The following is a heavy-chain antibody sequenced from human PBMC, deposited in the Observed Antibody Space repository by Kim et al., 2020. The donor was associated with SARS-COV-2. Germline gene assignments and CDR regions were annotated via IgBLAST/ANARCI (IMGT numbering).Heavy chain of an antibody. CDR3: ARALQQLAFDP. CDR2: ISSSSSYI. D-gene: IGHD6-13*01. V-gene: IGHV3-21*01. Sequence: GGSLRLFCAASGFTFSSYSMNWVRQAPGKGLEWVSSISSSSSYIYYADSVKGRFTISRDNAKNSLYLQMNSLRAEDTAVYYCARALQQLAFDPWGQGTLVTVSS. J-gene: IGHJ5*02. CDR1: GFTFSSYS.